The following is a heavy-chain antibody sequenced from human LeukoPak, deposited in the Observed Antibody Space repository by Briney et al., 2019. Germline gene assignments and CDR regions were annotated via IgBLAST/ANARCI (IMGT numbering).Heavy chain of an antibody. J-gene: IGHJ4*02. V-gene: IGHV4-31*03. D-gene: IGHD3-10*01. CDR3: ARNRITMVRGVTYFDY. CDR1: GVSISSGGYY. CDR2: IYYSGST. Sequence: SETLSLTCTVSGVSISSGGYYWSWIRQHPGKGLEWIGYIYYSGSTYYNPSLKSRVTISVDTSKNQFSLKLSSVTAADTAAYYCARNRITMVRGVTYFDYWGQGTLVTVSS.